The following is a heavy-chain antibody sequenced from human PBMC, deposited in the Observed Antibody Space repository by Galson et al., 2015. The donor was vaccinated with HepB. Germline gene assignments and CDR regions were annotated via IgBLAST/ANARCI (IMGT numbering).Heavy chain of an antibody. J-gene: IGHJ4*02. CDR1: GFTVSSNY. D-gene: IGHD2-15*01. CDR3: ARDAGGGSWLQLSFGFDY. V-gene: IGHV3-66*01. CDR2: IYSGGST. Sequence: SLRLSCAASGFTVSSNYMSWVRQAPGKGLEWVSVIYSGGSTYYADSVKGRFTISRDNSKNTLYLQMNSLRAEDTAVYYCARDAGGGSWLQLSFGFDYWGQGTLVTVSS.